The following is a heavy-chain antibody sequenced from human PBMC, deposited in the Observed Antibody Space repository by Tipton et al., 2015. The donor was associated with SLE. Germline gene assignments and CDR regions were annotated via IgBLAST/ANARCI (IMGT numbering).Heavy chain of an antibody. CDR1: GGSVSSSSSSYY. J-gene: IGHJ3*02. Sequence: TLSLTCTVSGGSVSSSSSSYYWAWIRQSPGKGLEWIGSVYHSGSTDYNTSLKSRVTISIATSKNQFSLNLSSVTAADTAVYYCARAGSIYGADAFDIWGHGTLVSVSS. CDR2: VYHSGST. V-gene: IGHV4-39*01. CDR3: ARAGSIYGADAFDI. D-gene: IGHD3-3*02.